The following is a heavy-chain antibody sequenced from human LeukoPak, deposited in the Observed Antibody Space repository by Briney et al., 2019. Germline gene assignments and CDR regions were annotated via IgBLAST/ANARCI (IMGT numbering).Heavy chain of an antibody. J-gene: IGHJ6*03. CDR1: GFTFTRHW. CDR2: IDNDGSSS. V-gene: IGHV3-74*01. CDR3: ARGGVGSSGYVDYYYYNMDV. Sequence: GGSLRLSCAASGFTFTRHWMHWVRQAPGRGLVWVSRIDNDGSSSTYADSAKGRFTISRDSAKNTLYLQMTSLRDEDTAVYYCARGGVGSSGYVDYYYYNMDVWGKGTAVTVSS. D-gene: IGHD5-18*01.